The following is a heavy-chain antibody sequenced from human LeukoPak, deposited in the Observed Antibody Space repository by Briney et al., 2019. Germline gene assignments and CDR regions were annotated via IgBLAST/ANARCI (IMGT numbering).Heavy chain of an antibody. J-gene: IGHJ6*02. CDR1: GFTFSSYW. D-gene: IGHD2-2*01. CDR3: ARDRVVVVPADSVMEDYYYGMDV. CDR2: IKQDGSEK. V-gene: IGHV3-7*01. Sequence: GGSLRLSCAASGFTFSSYWMSWVRQAPGKGLEWVANIKQDGSEKYYVDSVKGRFTISRGNAKNSLYLQMNSLRAEDTAVYYCARDRVVVVPADSVMEDYYYGMDVWGQGTTVTVSS.